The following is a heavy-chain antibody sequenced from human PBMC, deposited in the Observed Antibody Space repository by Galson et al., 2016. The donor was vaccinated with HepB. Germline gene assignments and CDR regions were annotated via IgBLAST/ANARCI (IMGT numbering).Heavy chain of an antibody. D-gene: IGHD3-22*01. V-gene: IGHV3-33*01. CDR2: IWYDGSNK. CDR3: AREAFYDTSGLVWHFDY. Sequence: SLRLSCAASGFTFSSLGMHWVRQAPGKGLEWVAVIWYDGSNKYYADSVKGRFTISRDNSKTTLYLQMNSLRAEDTAVYYCAREAFYDTSGLVWHFDYWGQGTRVTVSS. CDR1: GFTFSSLG. J-gene: IGHJ4*02.